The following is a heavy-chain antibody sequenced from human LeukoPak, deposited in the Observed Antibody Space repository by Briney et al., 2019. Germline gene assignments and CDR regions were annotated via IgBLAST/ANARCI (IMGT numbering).Heavy chain of an antibody. CDR3: TRGYYEGFDY. CDR1: GASISSDH. D-gene: IGHD3-16*01. Sequence: SETLSLTCAVSGASISSDHWSWIRQLPGKGLEWIGNVDYNGATKYNPSLQSRITISLDTSNNQFSLTLTSVTAADTALYFCTRGYYEGFDYWGQGRLVTVSS. CDR2: VDYNGAT. V-gene: IGHV4-59*13. J-gene: IGHJ4*02.